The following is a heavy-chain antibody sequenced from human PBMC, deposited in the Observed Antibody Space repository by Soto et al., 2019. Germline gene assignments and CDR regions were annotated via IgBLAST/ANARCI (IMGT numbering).Heavy chain of an antibody. D-gene: IGHD4-17*01. J-gene: IGHJ4*02. CDR2: ITDNGGST. V-gene: IGHV3-23*01. CDR1: GFTFSRDG. CDR3: AKERATTTTFDY. Sequence: GGSLRLSCAASGFTFSRDGMSWVRQAPGKGLEWVSLITDNGGSTYYADSVKGRFTISRDNTKNTLFPQMNSLRAEDTAVYYCAKERATTTTFDYWGQGALVTVSS.